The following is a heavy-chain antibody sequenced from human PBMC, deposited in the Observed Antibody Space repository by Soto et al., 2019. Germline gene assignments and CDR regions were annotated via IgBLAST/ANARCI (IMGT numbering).Heavy chain of an antibody. J-gene: IGHJ6*02. CDR2: IYPGDSDT. V-gene: IGHV5-51*01. D-gene: IGHD5-12*01. Sequence: GESLKISCKGSGYSFTSYWIGWVRQMHRKGLEWMGIIYPGDSDTRYSPSFQGQVTISADKSISTAYLQWSSLKASDTAMYYCARHRLEVATPMGGMDVWGQGTTVTVSS. CDR1: GYSFTSYW. CDR3: ARHRLEVATPMGGMDV.